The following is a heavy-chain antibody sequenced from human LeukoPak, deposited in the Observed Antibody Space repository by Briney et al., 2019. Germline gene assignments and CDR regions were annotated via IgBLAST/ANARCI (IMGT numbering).Heavy chain of an antibody. Sequence: PGGSLRLSCAASGFTFSSYAMSWVRQAPGKGLEWVSAISGSGGSTYYADSVKGRFTISRDNSKNTLYLQMNSLRAEDTAVYYCAKNYDSSGYYYYFDYWGQGTLVTVSS. V-gene: IGHV3-23*01. D-gene: IGHD3-22*01. J-gene: IGHJ4*02. CDR2: ISGSGGST. CDR3: AKNYDSSGYYYYFDY. CDR1: GFTFSSYA.